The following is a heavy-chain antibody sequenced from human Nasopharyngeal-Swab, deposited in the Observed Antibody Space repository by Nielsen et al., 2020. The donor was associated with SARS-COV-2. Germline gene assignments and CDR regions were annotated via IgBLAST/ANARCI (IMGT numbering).Heavy chain of an antibody. Sequence: GESLKISCAAPGFTFSGSVMHWVRQASGKGLEWVGRIRSKANNYATAYAASVKGRFTISRDDSKNTAYLQMNSLKTEDTAVYYCSRHDEGEDYWGQGTLVTVSS. V-gene: IGHV3-73*01. CDR2: IRSKANNYAT. J-gene: IGHJ4*02. CDR1: GFTFSGSV. D-gene: IGHD3-16*01. CDR3: SRHDEGEDY.